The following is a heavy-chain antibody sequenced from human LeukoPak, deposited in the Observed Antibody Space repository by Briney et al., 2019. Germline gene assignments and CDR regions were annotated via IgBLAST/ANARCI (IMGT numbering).Heavy chain of an antibody. V-gene: IGHV4-4*02. CDR2: IHRAGRT. CDR1: GVSISSSEW. CDR3: GKTDIYFNPIDY. D-gene: IGHD3-9*01. Sequence: PSETLSLTCAVSGVSISSSEWWIWVRQPPGQGLEWIGEIHRAGRTRYNPSLKSRVTTSMDYSKNQFSLKLTSVTAADTAIYYCGKTDIYFNPIDYWGPGSLVTVSS. J-gene: IGHJ4*02.